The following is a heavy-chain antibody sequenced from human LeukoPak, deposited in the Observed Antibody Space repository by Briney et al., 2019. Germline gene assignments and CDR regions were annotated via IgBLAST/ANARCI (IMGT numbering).Heavy chain of an antibody. J-gene: IGHJ3*02. CDR1: GGSISSYY. Sequence: SETLFLTCTVSGGSISSYYWSWIRQPPGKGLEWIGYIYYSGNTNYNPSLKSRVTISVDTSKNQFSLKLSSVTAADTAVYYCARRGSGYDSDAFDIWGQGTMVTVSS. D-gene: IGHD5-12*01. V-gene: IGHV4-59*08. CDR3: ARRGSGYDSDAFDI. CDR2: IYYSGNT.